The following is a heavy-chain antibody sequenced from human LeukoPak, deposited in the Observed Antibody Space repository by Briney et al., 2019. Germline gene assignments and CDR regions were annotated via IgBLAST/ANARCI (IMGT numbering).Heavy chain of an antibody. J-gene: IGHJ4*02. CDR3: ARAMRIVAAGTFYFDY. V-gene: IGHV6-1*01. CDR1: GDSVSSNGAT. CDR2: TYYRSKWYN. Sequence: SQTLSLTCAISGDSVSSNGATWNWIRQSPSRGLEWLGRTYYRSKWYNDYAVSVKSRITINPDTSKNQFSLQLNSVSPEGTAVYYCARAMRIVAAGTFYFDYWGQGTWSPSPQ. D-gene: IGHD6-25*01.